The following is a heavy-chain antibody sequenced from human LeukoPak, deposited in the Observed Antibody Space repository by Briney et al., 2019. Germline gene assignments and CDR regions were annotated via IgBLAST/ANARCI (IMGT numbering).Heavy chain of an antibody. CDR3: AKSPSGRGGYNWFDP. Sequence: PSETLSLTCTVSGGSISGYYWSWIRQPAGKGLEWIGRVYTSGSTNYNPSLKSRVTMSIDTSKNQFSLNLSSVTAVDTAVYYCAKSPSGRGGYNWFDPWGQGTLVTVSS. D-gene: IGHD3-16*01. CDR2: VYTSGST. CDR1: GGSISGYY. V-gene: IGHV4-4*07. J-gene: IGHJ5*02.